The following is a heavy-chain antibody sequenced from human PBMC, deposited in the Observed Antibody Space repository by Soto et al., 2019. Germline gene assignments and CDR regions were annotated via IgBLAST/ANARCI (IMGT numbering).Heavy chain of an antibody. Sequence: PSETLSLTCAVSGYSISTGFNWGWIRQPPGKGLEWIGSIYHSGSTYYNLSLKSRVTISADTSKNQISLKLISVTAADTALHYCARDWGTGSYHFDSWGQGTLVTVSS. D-gene: IGHD6-19*01. CDR2: IYHSGST. V-gene: IGHV4-38-2*02. J-gene: IGHJ4*02. CDR1: GYSISTGFN. CDR3: ARDWGTGSYHFDS.